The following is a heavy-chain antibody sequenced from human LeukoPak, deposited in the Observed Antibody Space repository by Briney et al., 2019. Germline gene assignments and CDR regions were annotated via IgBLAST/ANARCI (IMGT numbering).Heavy chain of an antibody. CDR3: ARHKGYDCWSCHYGYYFDY. V-gene: IGHV4-39*01. Sequence: SETLSLTCTVSGGSISSSSYSWGWIRQPPGKGLEWTGSIYYSVSTYYTPSLKRRVTISVDTSKNQSSLQLSSVTAADTAVYYCARHKGYDCWSCHYGYYFDYWGQGTLVTVSS. CDR1: GGSISSSSYS. J-gene: IGHJ4*02. CDR2: IYYSVST. D-gene: IGHD3-3*01.